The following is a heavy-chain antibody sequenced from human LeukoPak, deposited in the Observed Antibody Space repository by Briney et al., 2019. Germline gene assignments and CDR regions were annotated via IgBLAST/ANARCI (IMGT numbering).Heavy chain of an antibody. CDR2: IKQEGREK. V-gene: IGHV3-7*01. J-gene: IGHJ2*01. D-gene: IGHD1-1*01. Sequence: GGSLRLSRAASGFTFNNYWMNWVSQAPGKGLEWVANIKQEGREKYYVDSVKGRFTIPRDNAKNSLYLQMNSLRAEDPVVYYCARGVNWWYFDLWGRGTLVTVSS. CDR3: ARGVNWWYFDL. CDR1: GFTFNNYW.